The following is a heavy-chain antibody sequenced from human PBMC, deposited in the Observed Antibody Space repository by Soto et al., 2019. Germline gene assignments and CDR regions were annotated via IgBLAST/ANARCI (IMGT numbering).Heavy chain of an antibody. V-gene: IGHV1-46*01. CDR3: ARVEGIAADQRD. J-gene: IGHJ4*02. Sequence: QVLMVQSGAEVKKPGASVRVSSKTSGYTFASYYVHWVRQAPGRGLECMGVIRPDSGRTDYAQSFQGRVTLTRDTPTTTVYMDLSRLRSDDTAVYYCARVEGIAADQRDWGQGTLVTVSS. CDR1: GYTFASYY. CDR2: IRPDSGRT. D-gene: IGHD2-21*01.